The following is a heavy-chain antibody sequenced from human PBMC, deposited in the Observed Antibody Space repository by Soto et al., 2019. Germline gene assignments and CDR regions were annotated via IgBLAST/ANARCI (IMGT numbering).Heavy chain of an antibody. CDR1: GGSISSYY. J-gene: IGHJ2*01. CDR2: IYYSGST. D-gene: IGHD1-26*01. V-gene: IGHV4-59*08. CDR3: ARKWGWYFDL. Sequence: QVQLLESGPGLVKPSETLSLTCTVSGGSISSYYWSWIRQPPGKGLEWIGYIYYSGSTNYNPSLKSRVTISVDTSKNQFSLKLSSVTAADTAVYYCARKWGWYFDLWGRGTLVTVSS.